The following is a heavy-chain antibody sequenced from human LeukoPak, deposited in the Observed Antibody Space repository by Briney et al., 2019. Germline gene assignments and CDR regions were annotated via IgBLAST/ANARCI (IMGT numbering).Heavy chain of an antibody. CDR3: EKDLGYCSSTSCYWWYHYMDV. V-gene: IGHV3-30*18. CDR2: ISYDGNNK. D-gene: IGHD2-2*01. CDR1: GFTFSSYG. J-gene: IGHJ6*03. Sequence: GGSLRLSCAASGFTFSSYGIHWVRQAPGKGLEWVAVISYDGNNKYYADSVKGRFTISRDNSKNTLYLQMNRLRAEETALYYCEKDLGYCSSTSCYWWYHYMDVWGKGTTVTVSS.